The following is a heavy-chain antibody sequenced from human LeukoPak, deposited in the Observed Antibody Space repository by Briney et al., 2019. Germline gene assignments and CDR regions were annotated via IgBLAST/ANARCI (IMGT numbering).Heavy chain of an antibody. CDR2: INHSGST. CDR3: ARVRAAAAGDY. Sequence: PSETLSLTCAVYGGSFSGYYWSWIRQPPGKGLEWIGEINHSGSTNYNPSLKSRVTISVDTSKNQFSLKLSSVTAADTAVYYCARVRAAAAGDYWGQGTLVTVSS. CDR1: GGSFSGYY. V-gene: IGHV4-34*01. D-gene: IGHD6-13*01. J-gene: IGHJ4*02.